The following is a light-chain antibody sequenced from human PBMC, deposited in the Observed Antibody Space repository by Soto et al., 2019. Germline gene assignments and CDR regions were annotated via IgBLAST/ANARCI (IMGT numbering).Light chain of an antibody. CDR3: ASWDDNLKGPV. CDR2: NDN. CDR1: SSNIGTNT. J-gene: IGLJ1*01. Sequence: QSVLTQPPSASGTPGQRVTISCSGSSSNIGTNTVNWSRQLPGTAPKLLIYNDNQRPSEVPDRFSGSKSGTSASLAISGLQSEDEADYYCASWDDNLKGPVFGNGTKVTVL. V-gene: IGLV1-44*01.